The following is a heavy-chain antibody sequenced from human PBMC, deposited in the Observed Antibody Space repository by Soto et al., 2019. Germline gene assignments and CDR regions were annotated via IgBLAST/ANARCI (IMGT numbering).Heavy chain of an antibody. D-gene: IGHD3-22*01. V-gene: IGHV1-58*01. CDR2: IVVGRGNT. CDR1: GLTFIDCA. J-gene: IGHJ3*02. Sequence: AASGKVSCNASGLTFIDCAGHWVRQPRRQRRAGIEWIVVGRGNTNYAQEFQGRVTITGDMSTNTVYMELSSLRSEDSAVCYCAAGVLTYSYESSGYYFDGFDTWGQGKMVT. CDR3: AAGVLTYSYESSGYYFDGFDT.